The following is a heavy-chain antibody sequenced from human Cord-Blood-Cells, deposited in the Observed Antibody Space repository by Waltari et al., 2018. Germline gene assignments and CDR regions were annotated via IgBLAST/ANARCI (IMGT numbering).Heavy chain of an antibody. Sequence: EVQLVESGGGLIQPGGSLRLSCAASGFTVSSTYMSWVRQAPGKGLGWVSVIYSGGSTYYADSGKGRFTISRDNSKNTLYLQMSSLRAEDTAVYYCARVGGSGSYNWFDPWGQGTLVTVSS. V-gene: IGHV3-53*01. J-gene: IGHJ5*02. D-gene: IGHD3-10*01. CDR3: ARVGGSGSYNWFDP. CDR1: GFTVSSTY. CDR2: IYSGGST.